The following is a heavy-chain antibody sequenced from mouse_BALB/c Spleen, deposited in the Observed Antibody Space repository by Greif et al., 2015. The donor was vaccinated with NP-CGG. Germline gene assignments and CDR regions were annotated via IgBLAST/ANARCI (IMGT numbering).Heavy chain of an antibody. CDR1: GYTFTDYY. Sequence: QVQLQQPGAELARPGASVKLSCKASGYTFTDYYINWVKQRTGPGLEWIGEIYXGSGNTYYNEKFKGKATLTADKASSTAYMQLSSVTSEYTAVYFCARDSGCFDVCGAVTTVTVSS. CDR2: IYXGSGNT. J-gene: IGHJ1*01. CDR3: ARDSGCFDV. V-gene: IGHV1-77*01.